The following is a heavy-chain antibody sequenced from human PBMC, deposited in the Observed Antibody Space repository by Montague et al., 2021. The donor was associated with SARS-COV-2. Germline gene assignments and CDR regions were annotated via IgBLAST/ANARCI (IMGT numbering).Heavy chain of an antibody. D-gene: IGHD6-13*01. CDR1: DGSVTSTYPH. Sequence: SETLSLTCTVSDGSVTSTYPHWHWVRQSPGRGLEWIGGYLFHIDTADYHASLRSRVTISVDTSKNQFSLKLTSVTAADNAVYYRTRGIDSYKTGYWGQGIQVTVSS. CDR2: LFHIDTA. J-gene: IGHJ4*02. V-gene: IGHV4-61*01. CDR3: TRGIDSYKTGY.